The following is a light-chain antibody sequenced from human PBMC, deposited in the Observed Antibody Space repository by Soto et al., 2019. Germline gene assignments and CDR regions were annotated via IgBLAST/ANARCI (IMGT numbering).Light chain of an antibody. CDR1: QSISRN. CDR3: QQSYNTPHT. CDR2: AAS. Sequence: DIQMTQSPSSLSASVGDRVTITCRTSQSISRNLNWYQQKPGKAPKLLIYAASSLQSGVTSRFSGSGSGTDFTLTISSLQPEDFATYYCQQSYNTPHTFGGGTNVEIK. J-gene: IGKJ4*01. V-gene: IGKV1-39*01.